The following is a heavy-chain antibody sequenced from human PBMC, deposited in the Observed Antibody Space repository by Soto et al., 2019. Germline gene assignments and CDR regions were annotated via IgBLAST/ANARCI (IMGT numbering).Heavy chain of an antibody. CDR3: ARGYYDSSGYYIHDY. CDR2: IYYSGST. V-gene: IGHV4-30-4*01. Sequence: SETLSLTCTVSGGSISSGDYYWSWIRQPPGKGLEWIGYIYYSGSTYYNPSLKSRVTISVDTSKNQFSLKLSSVTAADTAVYYCARGYYDSSGYYIHDYWGQGTLVTVSS. D-gene: IGHD3-22*01. J-gene: IGHJ4*02. CDR1: GGSISSGDYY.